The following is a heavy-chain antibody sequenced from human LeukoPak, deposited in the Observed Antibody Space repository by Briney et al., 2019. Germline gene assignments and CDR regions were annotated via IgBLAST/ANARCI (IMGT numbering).Heavy chain of an antibody. CDR2: ISSSSSYI. CDR1: GFTFSSYT. Sequence: GGSLRLSCAASGFTFSSYTMNWVRQAPGKGLEWVSSISSSSSYIYYADSVKGRLTISRDNAKNSLYLQMNTLRAEDTAVYYCARDPTPRYCSGGSCYTHYGMDVWGQGTTVTVSS. D-gene: IGHD2-15*01. V-gene: IGHV3-21*01. J-gene: IGHJ6*02. CDR3: ARDPTPRYCSGGSCYTHYGMDV.